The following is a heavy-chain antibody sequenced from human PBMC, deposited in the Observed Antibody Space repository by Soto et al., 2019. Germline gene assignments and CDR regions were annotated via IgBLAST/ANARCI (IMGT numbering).Heavy chain of an antibody. CDR3: ARGDTVHQFSYYYYYMDV. V-gene: IGHV4-34*01. Sequence: PSETLSLTCAVYGGSFSGYYWSWIRQPPGKGLEWIGEINHSGSTNYNPSLKSRVTISVDTSKNQFSLKLSSVTAADTAVYYCARGDTVHQFSYYYYYMDVWGKGTTVTVSS. CDR1: GGSFSGYY. D-gene: IGHD4-17*01. CDR2: INHSGST. J-gene: IGHJ6*03.